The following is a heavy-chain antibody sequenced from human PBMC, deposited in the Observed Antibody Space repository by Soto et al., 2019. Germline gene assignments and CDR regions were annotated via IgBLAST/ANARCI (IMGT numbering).Heavy chain of an antibody. CDR1: GFTFSSSA. Sequence: EEQLLESGGGLVQPGESLRLSCAATGFTFSSSAMNWVRQAPGKGLEWVSIISDSGSRTYYADSVRGRFTISRDNSKNTLYLQMNCLRAEDTALYYCAKSLNINWKNWFDPWGQGTLVTVSS. D-gene: IGHD1-1*01. V-gene: IGHV3-23*01. CDR3: AKSLNINWKNWFDP. J-gene: IGHJ5*02. CDR2: ISDSGSRT.